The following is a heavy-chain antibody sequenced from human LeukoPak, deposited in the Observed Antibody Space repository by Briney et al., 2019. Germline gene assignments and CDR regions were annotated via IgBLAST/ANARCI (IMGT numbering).Heavy chain of an antibody. V-gene: IGHV3-30*04. Sequence: GRSPRLSCAASGFTFSSYAMHWVRQAPGKGLEWVAVISYDGSNKYYADSVKGRFTISRDNSKNTLYLQMSSLRAEDTAVYYCARGGVVVSPTEFDYWGQGTLVTVSS. CDR1: GFTFSSYA. CDR2: ISYDGSNK. J-gene: IGHJ4*02. D-gene: IGHD3-22*01. CDR3: ARGGVVVSPTEFDY.